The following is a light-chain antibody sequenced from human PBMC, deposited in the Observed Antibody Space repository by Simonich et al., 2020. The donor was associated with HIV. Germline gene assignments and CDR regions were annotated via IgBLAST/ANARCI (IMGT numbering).Light chain of an antibody. CDR2: EDN. J-gene: IGLJ2*01. CDR3: QSYDSSNHVI. CDR1: SGSIASNY. V-gene: IGLV6-57*03. Sequence: NFMLTQPHSVSESPGKTVTISCSRSSGSIASNYVQWYQQRPGSAPTTVIYEDNQRPPGGPDRFSGSIDSSSNSAPLTISGLKTEDEADYYCQSYDSSNHVIFGGGTKLTVL.